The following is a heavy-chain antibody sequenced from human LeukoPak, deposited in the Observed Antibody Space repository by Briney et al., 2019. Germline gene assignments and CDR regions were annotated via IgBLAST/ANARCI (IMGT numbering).Heavy chain of an antibody. CDR2: IYHSGST. D-gene: IGHD3-10*01. J-gene: IGHJ5*02. Sequence: SETVSLTCTVSGGSISSGGYYWSWIRQPPGKGLEWIGYIYHSGSTYYNPSLKSRVTISVDRSKNQFSLKLSSVTAADTAVYYCARDSYGSGPFDPWGQGTLVTVSS. V-gene: IGHV4-30-2*01. CDR3: ARDSYGSGPFDP. CDR1: GGSISSGGYY.